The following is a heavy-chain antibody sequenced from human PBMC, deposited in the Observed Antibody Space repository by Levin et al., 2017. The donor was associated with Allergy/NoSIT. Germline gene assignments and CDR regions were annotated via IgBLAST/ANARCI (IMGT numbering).Heavy chain of an antibody. V-gene: IGHV3-23*01. D-gene: IGHD6-19*01. Sequence: LSLPCAASGFTFSSSAMNWVRQAPGKGLEWVSVISASGGTTYYADSVKGRFTISRANSENTLYLQMNSLRADDTAVYYCAKGFSSGWSPCFDYWGQGALVTVSS. CDR3: AKGFSSGWSPCFDY. CDR1: GFTFSSSA. J-gene: IGHJ4*02. CDR2: ISASGGTT.